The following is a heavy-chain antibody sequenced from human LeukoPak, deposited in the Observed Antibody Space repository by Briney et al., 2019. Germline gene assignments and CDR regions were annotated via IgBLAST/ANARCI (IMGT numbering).Heavy chain of an antibody. D-gene: IGHD4-17*01. CDR3: ARDLGLDYGDHRSYYYYMDV. Sequence: ASVKVSCKASGYTFTDYYMHWVRQAPGQGLEWMGWINPNSGGTDYAQKFQGRVTMTRDTSISTAYMELSRLRSDDTAVYYCARDLGLDYGDHRSYYYYMDVWGKGTTVTVSS. CDR2: INPNSGGT. CDR1: GYTFTDYY. V-gene: IGHV1-2*02. J-gene: IGHJ6*03.